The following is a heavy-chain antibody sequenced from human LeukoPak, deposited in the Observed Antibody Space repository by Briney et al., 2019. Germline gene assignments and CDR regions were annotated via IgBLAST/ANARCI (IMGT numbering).Heavy chain of an antibody. CDR1: GFTFSSYA. J-gene: IGHJ6*04. CDR3: AELGITMIGGV. Sequence: GRSLRLSCAASGFTFSSYAMHWVRQAPGKGLEWVAVISYDGSNKYYADSVKGRFTISRDNSKNTLYLQMNSLRAEDTAVYYCAELGITMIGGVWGKGTAVTISS. D-gene: IGHD3-10*02. V-gene: IGHV3-30*04. CDR2: ISYDGSNK.